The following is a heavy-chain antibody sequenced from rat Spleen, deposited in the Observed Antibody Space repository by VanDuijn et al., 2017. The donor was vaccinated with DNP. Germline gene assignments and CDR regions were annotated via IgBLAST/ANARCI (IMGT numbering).Heavy chain of an antibody. CDR1: GLTFSNYW. V-gene: IGHV5-31*01. D-gene: IGHD5-1*01. CDR2: ITHTGDNT. J-gene: IGHJ2*01. Sequence: EVQLVESGGGLVQPGRSLKLSCVASGLTFSNYWMAWVRQSPGKGLEWVASITHTGDNTYYPDSVKGRFTISRDNAKSTLYLQMNSLRSEDTATYYCTREKTGRDWGQGVMVTVSS. CDR3: TREKTGRD.